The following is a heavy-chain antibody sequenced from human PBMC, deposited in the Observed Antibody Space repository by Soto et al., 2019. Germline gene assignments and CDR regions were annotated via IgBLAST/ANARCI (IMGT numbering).Heavy chain of an antibody. CDR1: GFTFSSYG. D-gene: IGHD6-13*01. J-gene: IGHJ6*02. CDR2: IWYDGSNK. CDR3: ARSSSWTDYYYYGMDV. V-gene: IGHV3-33*01. Sequence: QPGGSLRLSCAASGFTFSSYGMHWVRQAPGKGLEWVAVIWYDGSNKYYADSVKGRFTISRDNSKNTLYLQMNSLRAEDTAVYYCARSSSWTDYYYYGMDVWGQGTTVTVSS.